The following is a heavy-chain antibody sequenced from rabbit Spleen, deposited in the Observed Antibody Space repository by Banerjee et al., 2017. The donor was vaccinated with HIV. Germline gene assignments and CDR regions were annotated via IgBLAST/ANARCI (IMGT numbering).Heavy chain of an antibody. D-gene: IGHD8-1*01. CDR2: IYAGSSGST. CDR1: GFSFNSGYD. V-gene: IGHV1S40*01. CDR3: ARDTGSSFSSYGMDL. Sequence: QSLEESGGGLVKPGASLTLTCKASGFSFNSGYDMCWVHQAPGKGLEWIACIYAGSSGSTYSATWAKGRFTISKTSSTTVTLQMTSLTVADTATYFCARDTGSSFSSYGMDLWGPGTLVTV. J-gene: IGHJ6*01.